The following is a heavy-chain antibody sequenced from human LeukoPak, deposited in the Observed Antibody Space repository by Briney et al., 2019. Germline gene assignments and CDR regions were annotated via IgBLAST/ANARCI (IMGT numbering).Heavy chain of an antibody. CDR3: ARDSLGETPYDY. D-gene: IGHD3-10*01. V-gene: IGHV4-38-2*02. CDR2: IYHSGST. CDR1: GYSISSGYY. Sequence: SETLSLTCTVSGYSISSGYYWGWIRQPPGKGLEWIGSIYHSGSTYYNPSLKSRVTISVDTSKNQFSLKLSSVTAADTAVYYCARDSLGETPYDYWGQGTLVTVSS. J-gene: IGHJ4*02.